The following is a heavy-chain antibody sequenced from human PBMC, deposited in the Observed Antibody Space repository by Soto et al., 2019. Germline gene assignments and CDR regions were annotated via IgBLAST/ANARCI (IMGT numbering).Heavy chain of an antibody. V-gene: IGHV3-23*01. CDR2: IIDSGAST. CDR3: AKGRSYYYYYGVDV. Sequence: PGWSLSLSCAASGVTFSSCAMGWVRQAPGKGLEWVSDIIDSGASTYYADSVKGRFTISRDNSKSTLYLQMNSLRAEDTALYYCAKGRSYYYYYGVDVWGLGTTVTVSS. CDR1: GVTFSSCA. J-gene: IGHJ6*02.